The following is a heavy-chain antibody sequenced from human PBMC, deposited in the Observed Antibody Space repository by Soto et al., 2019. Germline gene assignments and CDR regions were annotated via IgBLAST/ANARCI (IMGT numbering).Heavy chain of an antibody. Sequence: QVQLVQSGAEVKKTWSSVKVSCKASGGTFSSYAISWVRQAPGQGLEWMGGIIPIFGTANYAQKFQGRVTITADESTSTAYMELSSLRSEDTAVYYCATPGGSGWTLGYYYGMDVWGQGTTVTVSS. D-gene: IGHD6-19*01. V-gene: IGHV1-69*01. CDR1: GGTFSSYA. J-gene: IGHJ6*02. CDR3: ATPGGSGWTLGYYYGMDV. CDR2: IIPIFGTA.